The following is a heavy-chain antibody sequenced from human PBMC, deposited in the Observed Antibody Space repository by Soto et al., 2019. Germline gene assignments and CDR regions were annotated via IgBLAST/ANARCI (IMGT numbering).Heavy chain of an antibody. D-gene: IGHD3-16*01. J-gene: IGHJ3*01. CDR3: ARGRLTIKLGYGE. CDR1: GGSIGSGGYY. Sequence: SETLCLTCTVSGGSIGSGGYYWSWIRQDPGKGLEWLGYIYSNGNTYYNPSLKSRLVISSDTSQNLFSLRLSSVRAADKGMYWCARGRLTIKLGYGEWGEGTMVT. CDR2: IYSNGNT. V-gene: IGHV4-31*03.